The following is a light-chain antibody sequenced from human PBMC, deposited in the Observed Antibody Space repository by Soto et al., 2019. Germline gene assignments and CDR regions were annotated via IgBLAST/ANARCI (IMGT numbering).Light chain of an antibody. CDR3: QERSNWPII. J-gene: IGKJ5*01. CDR2: DAS. V-gene: IGKV3-11*01. CDR1: QSVSIY. Sequence: IVLTQSRVTMSLSPFERAKLSCSASQSVSIYLAWYQQKPGQAPRLLIYDASNRATGIPARFSGSGSGTDFTLTISSLEPEDFAVYYCQERSNWPIICGEGTQREI.